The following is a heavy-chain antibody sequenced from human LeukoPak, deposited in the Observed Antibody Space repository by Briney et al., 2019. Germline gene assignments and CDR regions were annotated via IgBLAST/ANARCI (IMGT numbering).Heavy chain of an antibody. CDR2: INWNGDST. Sequence: GGSLRLSCAASGFTFDDYGMRWVRQAPGKGLEWVSGINWNGDSTGYADSVKGRFTIFRDNAKNSLYLQMNSLRAEDTALYYCARPSGSYYFYYMDVWGKGTTVTVSS. D-gene: IGHD1-26*01. CDR3: ARPSGSYYFYYMDV. J-gene: IGHJ6*03. V-gene: IGHV3-20*04. CDR1: GFTFDDYG.